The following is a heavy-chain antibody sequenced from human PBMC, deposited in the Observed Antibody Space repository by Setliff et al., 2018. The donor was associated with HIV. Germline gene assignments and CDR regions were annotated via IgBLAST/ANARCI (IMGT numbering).Heavy chain of an antibody. D-gene: IGHD1-7*01. CDR3: AKAHPGAYNWNYYNPPRWFDP. J-gene: IGHJ5*02. CDR2: FRGRANSYAT. Sequence: QPGGSLRLSCAASGFSFKSDSAIHWVRQTSGRGLEWIGRFRGRANSYATVHAASVRGRFTISRDDLKNTAYLQMNSLRVEDTAVYYCAKAHPGAYNWNYYNPPRWFDPWGQGTLVTVSS. V-gene: IGHV3-73*01. CDR1: GFSFKSDSA.